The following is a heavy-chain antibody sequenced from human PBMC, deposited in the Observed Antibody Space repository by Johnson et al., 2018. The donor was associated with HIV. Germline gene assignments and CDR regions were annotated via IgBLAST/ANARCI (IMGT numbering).Heavy chain of an antibody. D-gene: IGHD6-19*01. CDR1: GFTFSSYA. V-gene: IGHV3-30-3*01. CDR3: AREPGYSSGPDAFDL. J-gene: IGHJ3*01. CDR2: ISYDGSNK. Sequence: QVRLVESGGGVVQPGRSLRLSCAASGFTFSSYAMHWVRQAPGKGLEWVAVISYDGSNKYYADSVKGRFTISRDNSKNTVYLQMNSLRAEDTAVYYCAREPGYSSGPDAFDLWGQGTMVTVSS.